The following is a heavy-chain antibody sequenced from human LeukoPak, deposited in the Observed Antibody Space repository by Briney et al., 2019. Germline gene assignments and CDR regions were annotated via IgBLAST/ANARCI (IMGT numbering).Heavy chain of an antibody. J-gene: IGHJ5*02. Sequence: SETLSLTCAVYGGSFSGYYWSWIRQPPGKGLEWIGEINHSGNTNYNPSLKSRVTISVDTSKNQFSLRLTSVTAADTAVFYCARGDYYAGIGRTWFDPWSQGTRVTVSS. CDR2: INHSGNT. CDR1: GGSFSGYY. CDR3: ARGDYYAGIGRTWFDP. V-gene: IGHV4-34*01. D-gene: IGHD4-23*01.